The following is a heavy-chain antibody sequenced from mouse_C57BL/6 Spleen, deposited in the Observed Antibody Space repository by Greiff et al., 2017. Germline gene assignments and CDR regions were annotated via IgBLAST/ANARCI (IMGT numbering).Heavy chain of an antibody. CDR3: ARGDWVDY. CDR1: GYSITSGYY. CDR2: ISYDGSN. V-gene: IGHV3-6*01. Sequence: QLQESGPGLVKPSQSLSLTCSVTGYSITSGYYWNWIRQFPGNKLEWMGYISYDGSNNYNPSLKNRISITRDTSKNQFFLKLNSVTTEDTATYYCARGDWVDYWGQGATLTVSS. D-gene: IGHD4-1*01. J-gene: IGHJ2*01.